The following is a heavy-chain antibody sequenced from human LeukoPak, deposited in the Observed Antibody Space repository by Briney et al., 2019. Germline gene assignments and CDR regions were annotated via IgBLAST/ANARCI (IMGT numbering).Heavy chain of an antibody. CDR1: GGSISSYY. CDR3: ARAVNGVIDR. D-gene: IGHD3-10*01. V-gene: IGHV4-59*01. Sequence: SETLSLTCTVSGGSISSYYWSWIRQPPGKGLEWIGYIYYSGSTNYNPSLKSRVTISVDTSKNQFSLKLSSVTAADTAVYYCARAVNGVIDRWGQGTLVTVSS. J-gene: IGHJ5*02. CDR2: IYYSGST.